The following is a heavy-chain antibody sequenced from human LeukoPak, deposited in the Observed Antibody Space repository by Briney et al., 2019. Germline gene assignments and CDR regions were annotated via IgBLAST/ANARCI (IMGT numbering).Heavy chain of an antibody. V-gene: IGHV4-59*01. CDR3: ARDRRIAAAGTYYYYGMDV. J-gene: IGHJ6*02. CDR1: GGSISSYY. Sequence: PSETLSLTCTVSGGSISSYYWSWFRQPPGKGLEWIGYIYYSGSTNYNPSLKSRVTISVDTSKNQFSLKLSSVTAADTAVYYCARDRRIAAAGTYYYYGMDVWGQGTTVTVSS. D-gene: IGHD6-13*01. CDR2: IYYSGST.